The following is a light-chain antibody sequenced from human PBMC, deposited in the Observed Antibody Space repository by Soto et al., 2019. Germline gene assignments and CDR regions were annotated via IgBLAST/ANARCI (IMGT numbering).Light chain of an antibody. CDR2: VAS. Sequence: ETVLTQSPGTLSLSPGERATLSCRASQSISSGYLAWYQQRPGQAPRPLISVASNRATCIPDRFSGSGCGTEFSLTISRLEPEDFAVYYCQQYGGSPLVTFGGGTKVEIK. V-gene: IGKV3-20*01. CDR1: QSISSGY. CDR3: QQYGGSPLVT. J-gene: IGKJ4*01.